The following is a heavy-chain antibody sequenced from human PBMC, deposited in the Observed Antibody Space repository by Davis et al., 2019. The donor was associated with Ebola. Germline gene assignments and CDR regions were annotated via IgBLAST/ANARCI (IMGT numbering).Heavy chain of an antibody. Sequence: PGGSLRLSCAASGFTFSSYSMNWVRQAPGKGLEWVSYISSSSSTIYYADSVKGRFTISRDNAKNSLYLQMNSLRDEDTAVYYCARDHLELLFHYYYGMDVWGQGTTVTVSS. CDR1: GFTFSSYS. V-gene: IGHV3-48*02. J-gene: IGHJ6*02. CDR2: ISSSSSTI. CDR3: ARDHLELLFHYYYGMDV. D-gene: IGHD2-21*02.